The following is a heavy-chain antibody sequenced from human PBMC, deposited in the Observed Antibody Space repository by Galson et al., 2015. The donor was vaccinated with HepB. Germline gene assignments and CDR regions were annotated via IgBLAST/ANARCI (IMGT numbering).Heavy chain of an antibody. CDR1: GGSISSGGYY. Sequence: TLSLTCTVSGGSISSGGYYWTWIRQHPGKGLEWIGYIYYSGNTFYNPSLKSRVTISLDTSKNQFSLKLSSVTAADTAVYYCARVNGDSLLTVYGIDYWGQGTLVTVSS. J-gene: IGHJ4*02. CDR2: IYYSGNT. D-gene: IGHD4-17*01. V-gene: IGHV4-31*03. CDR3: ARVNGDSLLTVYGIDY.